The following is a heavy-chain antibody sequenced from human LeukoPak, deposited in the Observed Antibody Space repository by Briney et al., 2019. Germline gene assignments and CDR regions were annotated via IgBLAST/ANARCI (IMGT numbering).Heavy chain of an antibody. V-gene: IGHV3-15*01. CDR1: GFTFSNAW. Sequence: GGSLRLSCAASGFTFSNAWMSWVRQAPGKGLEWVGRIKSKTDGGTTDYAAPVKGRFTISRDDSKNTLYLQMNSLKTEDTAVYYCTTERLLLWFGELLYYFDYWGQGTLVTVSS. J-gene: IGHJ4*02. D-gene: IGHD3-10*01. CDR2: IKSKTDGGTT. CDR3: TTERLLLWFGELLYYFDY.